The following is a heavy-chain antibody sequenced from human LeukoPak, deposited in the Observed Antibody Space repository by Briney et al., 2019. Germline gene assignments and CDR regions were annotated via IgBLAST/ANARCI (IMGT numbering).Heavy chain of an antibody. D-gene: IGHD3-16*01. J-gene: IGHJ4*02. Sequence: ASVKVSCKVSGYIFTGYYMHWVRQAPGQGLEWMGWINPNSGDANYAQKFQGRVTMTRDTSISTAYMELSRQRSDDTAVYYCARARYRLAETYIDYWGQGTLVTVSS. CDR1: GYIFTGYY. CDR2: INPNSGDA. CDR3: ARARYRLAETYIDY. V-gene: IGHV1-2*02.